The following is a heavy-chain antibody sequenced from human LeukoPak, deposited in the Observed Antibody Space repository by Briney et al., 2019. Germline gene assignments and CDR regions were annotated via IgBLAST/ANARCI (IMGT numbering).Heavy chain of an antibody. J-gene: IGHJ6*03. CDR2: IYTSGST. V-gene: IGHV4-4*07. Sequence: SETLSLTCTVSGGSISSYYWSWIRQPAGKGLEWIGRIYTSGSTNYNPSLKSRVPMSVDPSKNPLSLKLSSVTAADTAVYYCARAPVGVIPTDYYYYYTDVWGKGTTVTVSS. CDR1: GGSISSYY. D-gene: IGHD4-23*01. CDR3: ARAPVGVIPTDYYYYYTDV.